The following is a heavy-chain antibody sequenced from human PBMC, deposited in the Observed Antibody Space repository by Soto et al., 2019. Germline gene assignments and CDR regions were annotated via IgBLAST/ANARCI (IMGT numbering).Heavy chain of an antibody. J-gene: IGHJ4*02. D-gene: IGHD3-10*01. CDR3: ARSGHLFDY. V-gene: IGHV4-34*01. Sequence: QVQLQQWGAGLLKPSETLSLTCDVYGGSFSAYYWSWIRQPPGKGLEWIGEINHSGSTNYNPSLKIRVTISVDTSKNQFSLKLSSVTAADTAVYYCARSGHLFDYWGQGTLVTVSS. CDR2: INHSGST. CDR1: GGSFSAYY.